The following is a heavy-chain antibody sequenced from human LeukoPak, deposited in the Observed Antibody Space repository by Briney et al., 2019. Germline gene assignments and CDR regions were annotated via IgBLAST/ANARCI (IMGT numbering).Heavy chain of an antibody. CDR3: ARARIAVAGTALDYFDY. CDR1: GYTFTSYY. D-gene: IGHD6-19*01. Sequence: ASVKVSCKASGYTFTSYYMHWVRQAPGQGLEWMGIINPSGGSTSYAQKFQGRVTMTRDTSTSTVYMELSSLRSEDTAVYYCARARIAVAGTALDYFDYWGQGTLVTVSS. CDR2: INPSGGST. J-gene: IGHJ4*02. V-gene: IGHV1-46*01.